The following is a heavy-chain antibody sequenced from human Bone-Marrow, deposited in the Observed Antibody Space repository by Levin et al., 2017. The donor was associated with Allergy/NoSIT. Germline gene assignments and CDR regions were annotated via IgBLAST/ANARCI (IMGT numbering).Heavy chain of an antibody. CDR1: GFTFSNAW. CDR2: IKSKTDGGTT. D-gene: IGHD3-22*01. Sequence: GGSLRLSCAASGFTFSNAWMSWVRQAPGKGLEWVGRIKSKTDGGTTDYAAPVKGRFTISRDDSKNTLYLQMNSLKTEDTAVYYCTTDPMIVENNWFDPWGQGTLVTVSS. CDR3: TTDPMIVENNWFDP. J-gene: IGHJ5*02. V-gene: IGHV3-15*01.